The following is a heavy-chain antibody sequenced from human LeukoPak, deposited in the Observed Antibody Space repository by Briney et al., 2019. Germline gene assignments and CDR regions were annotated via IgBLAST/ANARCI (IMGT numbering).Heavy chain of an antibody. J-gene: IGHJ3*02. CDR2: IYYSGST. V-gene: IGHV4-59*01. CDR3: ARDSGYYYDSSGYYYVDRVPNAFDI. D-gene: IGHD3-22*01. CDR1: GGSISIYY. Sequence: SETLSLTCTVSGGSISIYYWSWIRQPAGKGLEWIGYIYYSGSTNYNPSLKSRVTISVDTSKNQFSLKLSSVTAADTAVYYCARDSGYYYDSSGYYYVDRVPNAFDIWGQGTMVTVSS.